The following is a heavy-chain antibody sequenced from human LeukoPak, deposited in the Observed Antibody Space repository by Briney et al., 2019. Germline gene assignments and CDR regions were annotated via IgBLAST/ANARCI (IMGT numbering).Heavy chain of an antibody. CDR2: IYYSGST. CDR1: SGSISSNYYY. CDR3: ARAGYTSGWYGGNYYFDY. V-gene: IGHV4-39*07. J-gene: IGHJ4*02. D-gene: IGHD6-19*01. Sequence: SETLSLTCTVSSGSISSNYYYWGWIRQPPGKGLEWIVSIYYSGSTYYNPSLKSRVTMSVATSKNQFSLKLSSVTAAGTAVYYCARAGYTSGWYGGNYYFDYWGQGTLVGVSS.